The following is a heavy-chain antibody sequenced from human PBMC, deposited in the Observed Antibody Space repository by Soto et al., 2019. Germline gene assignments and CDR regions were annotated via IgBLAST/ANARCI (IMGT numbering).Heavy chain of an antibody. Sequence: PSETLSLTCTVSGGSISSYYWSWIRQPPGKGLEWIGYIYYSGSTNYNPSLKSRLTISLDTSKNQFSLRLTSVTASDTAVYYCARLWDTMVRGVIITYGWFDPWGQGTLVTVSS. CDR1: GGSISSYY. D-gene: IGHD3-10*01. V-gene: IGHV4-59*08. J-gene: IGHJ5*02. CDR3: ARLWDTMVRGVIITYGWFDP. CDR2: IYYSGST.